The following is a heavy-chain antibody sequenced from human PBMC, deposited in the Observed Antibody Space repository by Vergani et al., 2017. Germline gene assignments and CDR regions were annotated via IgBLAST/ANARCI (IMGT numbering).Heavy chain of an antibody. CDR1: GFTFSSYA. D-gene: IGHD3-9*01. J-gene: IGHJ4*02. Sequence: EVQLLESGGGLVQPGGSLRLSCAASGFTFSSYAMSWVRQAPGKGLEWVSAISGSGGSTYYADYVKGRFTISRDNSKNTLYLQMNSLRAEDTAVYSCSKDRCSDILTGYYNYWGQGTLVTVSS. CDR2: ISGSGGST. V-gene: IGHV3-23*01. CDR3: SKDRCSDILTGYYNY.